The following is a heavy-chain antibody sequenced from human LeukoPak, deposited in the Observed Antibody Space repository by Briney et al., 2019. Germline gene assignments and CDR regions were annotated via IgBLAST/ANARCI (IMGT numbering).Heavy chain of an antibody. CDR2: IGTAGDT. CDR3: ARMGYYYYMDV. Sequence: GGSLRLSCAASGFTFSSYDMHWVRQATGKGLEWVSAIGTAGDTYYPGSVKGRFTISRENAKNSLYPQMNSLRAGDTAVYYCARMGYYYYMDVWGKGTTVTVSS. V-gene: IGHV3-13*01. D-gene: IGHD5-24*01. J-gene: IGHJ6*03. CDR1: GFTFSSYD.